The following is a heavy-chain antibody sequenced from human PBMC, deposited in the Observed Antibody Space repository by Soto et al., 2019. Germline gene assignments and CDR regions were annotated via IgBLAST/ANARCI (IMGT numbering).Heavy chain of an antibody. CDR3: ARGKPAWDFDY. CDR1: GFTFTSSA. D-gene: IGHD1-26*01. V-gene: IGHV1-58*01. Sequence: GASVKVSCKASGFTFTSSAVQWVRQARGQRLEWIGWIVVGNGNTNYAQKFQERVTITRDMSTSTAYMELSSLRSEDTAVYYCARGKPAWDFDYWGQGTLVTVSS. CDR2: IVVGNGNT. J-gene: IGHJ4*02.